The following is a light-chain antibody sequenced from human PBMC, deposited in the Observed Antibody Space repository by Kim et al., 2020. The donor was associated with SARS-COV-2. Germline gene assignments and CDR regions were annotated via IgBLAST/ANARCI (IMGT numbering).Light chain of an antibody. CDR2: GAS. CDR1: QSVSSNY. J-gene: IGKJ4*01. Sequence: SPGERAPLSCRASQSVSSNYLAWYQQKPGQAPRLLIYGASSRATGIPDRFSGSGSGTDFTLSINRLEPEDFAMYYCQQYGSSPETFGGGTKVDIK. V-gene: IGKV3-20*01. CDR3: QQYGSSPET.